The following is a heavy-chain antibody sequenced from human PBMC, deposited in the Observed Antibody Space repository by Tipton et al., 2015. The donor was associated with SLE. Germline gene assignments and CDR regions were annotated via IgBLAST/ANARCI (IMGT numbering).Heavy chain of an antibody. V-gene: IGHV4-39*01. CDR2: ISSRGTT. Sequence: TLSLTCNVSGGSISRSSYYWGWIRQPPGKGLEWVGSISSRGTTYYNPSLKSRLTISIDTSMVHFSLKLTSVSAADTAVYYCARHGLSGSFTIFGVVDWGQGTLVTVSS. J-gene: IGHJ4*02. CDR1: GGSISRSSYY. CDR3: ARHGLSGSFTIFGVVD. D-gene: IGHD3-3*01.